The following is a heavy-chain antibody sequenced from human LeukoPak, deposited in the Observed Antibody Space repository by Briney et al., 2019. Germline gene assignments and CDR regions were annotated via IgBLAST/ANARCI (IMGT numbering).Heavy chain of an antibody. CDR1: GGSISSSNW. D-gene: IGHD2-2*01. J-gene: IGHJ3*02. Sequence: PSETLSLTCAVSGGSISSSNWWSWIRQPPGKGLEWIGEIYHSGSTNYNPSLKSRVTISVDTSKNQFSLKLSSVTAADTAVYYCARHSGYCSSTSCYWDAFDIWGQGTMVTVSS. V-gene: IGHV4-4*02. CDR3: ARHSGYCSSTSCYWDAFDI. CDR2: IYHSGST.